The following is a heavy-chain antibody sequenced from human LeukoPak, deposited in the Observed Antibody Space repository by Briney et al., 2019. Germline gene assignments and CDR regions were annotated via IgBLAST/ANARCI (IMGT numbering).Heavy chain of an antibody. CDR1: GGTFSSYA. CDR3: ASQKGVVGVDY. D-gene: IGHD1-26*01. V-gene: IGHV1-69*05. Sequence: ASVKVSCKASGGTFSSYAISWVRQAPGQGLEWMGRIIPIFGTANYAQKFQGRVTVTTDESTSTAYMELSSLRSEDTAVYYCASQKGVVGVDYWGQGTLVTVSS. CDR2: IIPIFGTA. J-gene: IGHJ4*02.